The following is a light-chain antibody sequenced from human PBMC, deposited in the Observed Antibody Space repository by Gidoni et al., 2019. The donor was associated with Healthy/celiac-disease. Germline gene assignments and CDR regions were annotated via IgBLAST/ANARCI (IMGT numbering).Light chain of an antibody. V-gene: IGKV3-20*01. J-gene: IGKJ2*02. Sequence: ELVLTQSPGTLSLSPGERATLSCRASQSVSSSYLAWYQQKPGQAPRLLIYGASSRATGIPDRFSGSGSVTDFTLTISRLEPEDFAVYYCQQYGSSPPCTFGQGTKLEIK. CDR3: QQYGSSPPCT. CDR2: GAS. CDR1: QSVSSSY.